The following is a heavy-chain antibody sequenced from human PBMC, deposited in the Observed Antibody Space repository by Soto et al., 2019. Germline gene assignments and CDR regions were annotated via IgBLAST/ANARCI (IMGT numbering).Heavy chain of an antibody. Sequence: ASVKVSCKVSGYTLTELSMHWVRRAPGKGLEWMGGFDPEDGETIYAQKFQGRVTMTEDTSTDTAYMELSSLRSEDTAVYYCAIGMGYDFWSRPAFDFCCPGTLLTVSS. CDR1: GYTLTELS. J-gene: IGHJ4*02. CDR3: AIGMGYDFWSRPAFDF. V-gene: IGHV1-24*01. D-gene: IGHD3-3*01. CDR2: FDPEDGET.